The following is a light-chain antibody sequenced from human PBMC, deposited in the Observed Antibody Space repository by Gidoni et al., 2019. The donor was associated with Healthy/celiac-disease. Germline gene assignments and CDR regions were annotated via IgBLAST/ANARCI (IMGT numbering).Light chain of an antibody. CDR3: QQLNSYPRGT. Sequence: DIPLTQSPSFLSASVGDRVTITCRASHGISSYLAWYQQKPGKAPKLLIYAASTLQSGVPSRFSGSGSGTEFTLTISSLQPEDFATYYCQQLNSYPRGTFGQGTKVEIK. CDR2: AAS. V-gene: IGKV1-9*01. J-gene: IGKJ1*01. CDR1: HGISSY.